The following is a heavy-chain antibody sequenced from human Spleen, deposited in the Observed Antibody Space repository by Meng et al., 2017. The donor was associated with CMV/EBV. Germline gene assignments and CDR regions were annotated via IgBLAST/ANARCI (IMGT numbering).Heavy chain of an antibody. V-gene: IGHV1-46*02. Sequence: YTFNFYYMHWVRQAPGQGLEWMGVINPSGGSTTYAQKLKGRVTMARDTSTTTVYMELTSLRSEDTAVYYCAREGIATTDTSRRFFGYWGQGTLVTVSS. CDR3: AREGIATTDTSRRFFGY. D-gene: IGHD1-1*01. CDR1: YTFNFYY. J-gene: IGHJ4*02. CDR2: INPSGGST.